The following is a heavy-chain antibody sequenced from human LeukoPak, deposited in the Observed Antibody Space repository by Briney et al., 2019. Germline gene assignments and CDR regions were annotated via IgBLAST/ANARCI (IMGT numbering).Heavy chain of an antibody. CDR2: INPNSGGT. J-gene: IGHJ6*02. D-gene: IGHD5-18*01. V-gene: IGHV1-2*02. CDR3: AGGDDTAMVCRYYYYGMDV. CDR1: GYTFTGYY. Sequence: ASVKVSCKASGYTFTGYYMHWVRQAPGQGLEWMGWINPNSGGTNYAQKFQGRVTMTRDTSISTAYMELSRLRSDDTAVYYCAGGDDTAMVCRYYYYGMDVWGQGTTVTVSS.